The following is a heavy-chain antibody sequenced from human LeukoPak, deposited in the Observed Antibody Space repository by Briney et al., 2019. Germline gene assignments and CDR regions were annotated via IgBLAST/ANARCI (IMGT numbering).Heavy chain of an antibody. CDR2: ISAYSGNA. Sequence: ASVKVSCKTSGYSFTNSGVSWVRQAPGQGLEWLGWISAYSGNAKYAQKVQDRVTLTTDTSTSTAYMELGSLRSDDTAVYYCARDRDHRALAGSFDPWGQGTLVNVSS. V-gene: IGHV1-18*01. CDR1: GYSFTNSG. D-gene: IGHD6-19*01. J-gene: IGHJ5*02. CDR3: ARDRDHRALAGSFDP.